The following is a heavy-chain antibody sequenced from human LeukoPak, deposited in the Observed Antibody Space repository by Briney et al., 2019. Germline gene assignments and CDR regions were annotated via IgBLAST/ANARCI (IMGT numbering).Heavy chain of an antibody. CDR3: ATSPYDTSGSLEFDC. CDR1: GFTFNDAW. D-gene: IGHD3-22*01. J-gene: IGHJ4*02. V-gene: IGHV3-15*01. CDR2: IKSESDGGTA. Sequence: PGGSLRLSCAASGFTFNDAWLSWVRQAPGKGLEWPGRIKSESDGGTADYAAPVKGRFNISRDDSKNTLYLQMNNLKTEDTAVYYCATSPYDTSGSLEFDCWGQGTLVTVSS.